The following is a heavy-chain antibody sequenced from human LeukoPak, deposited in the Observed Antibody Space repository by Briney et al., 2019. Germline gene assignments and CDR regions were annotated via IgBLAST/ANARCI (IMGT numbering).Heavy chain of an antibody. CDR2: VYHSGST. CDR3: ARLRSLGDGRFDP. CDR1: GYSISSGYY. D-gene: IGHD3-16*01. J-gene: IGHJ5*02. Sequence: PSETLSLTCAVSGYSISSGYYWDWIRQPPGKGLEWIGSVYHSGSTYYNPSLKSRVTISVDTSKNQFSLKLSSVTAADTAVYYCARLRSLGDGRFDPWGQGTLVTVSS. V-gene: IGHV4-38-2*01.